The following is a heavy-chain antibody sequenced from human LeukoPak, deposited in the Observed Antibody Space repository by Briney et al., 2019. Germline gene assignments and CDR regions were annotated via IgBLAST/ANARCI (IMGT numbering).Heavy chain of an antibody. Sequence: SQTLSLTCTVSGGSISSGSYYWSWIRQPAGKGLEWIGRIYTSGSTNYNPSLKSRVTMSVDTSKNQFSLKLSSVTAADTAVYYCARDVNVVGPSSGSYDYGGEIAFDYWGQGTLVTVSS. CDR1: GGSISSGSYY. V-gene: IGHV4-61*02. J-gene: IGHJ4*02. D-gene: IGHD3-10*01. CDR3: ARDVNVVGPSSGSYDYGGEIAFDY. CDR2: IYTSGST.